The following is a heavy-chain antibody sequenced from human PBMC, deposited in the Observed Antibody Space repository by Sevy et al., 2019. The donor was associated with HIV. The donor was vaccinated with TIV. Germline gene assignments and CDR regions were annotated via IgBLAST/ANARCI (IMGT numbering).Heavy chain of an antibody. CDR2: IYYSGST. V-gene: IGHV4-59*01. Sequence: SETLSLTCTVSGGSISSYYWSWIRQPPGKGLEWIGYIYYSGSTNYNPSLKSRVTISVDTSKNQFSLKLSSVTAADTAGYYCARVGAGYSSGWYGGYFDYWGQGTLVTVSS. J-gene: IGHJ4*02. CDR3: ARVGAGYSSGWYGGYFDY. CDR1: GGSISSYY. D-gene: IGHD6-19*01.